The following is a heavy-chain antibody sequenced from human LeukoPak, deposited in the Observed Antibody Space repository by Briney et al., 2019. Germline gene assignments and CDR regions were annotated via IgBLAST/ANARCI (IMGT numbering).Heavy chain of an antibody. Sequence: SGGSLRLSCAASGFTFSSYAMSWVRQAPGKGLEWVSAISGSGGSTYYADSVKGRFTISRDNSKNTLYLQMNSLRAEDTAVYYCAKDHGSMIVVVITPFDYRGQGTLVTVSS. J-gene: IGHJ4*02. CDR3: AKDHGSMIVVVITPFDY. D-gene: IGHD3-22*01. V-gene: IGHV3-23*01. CDR2: ISGSGGST. CDR1: GFTFSSYA.